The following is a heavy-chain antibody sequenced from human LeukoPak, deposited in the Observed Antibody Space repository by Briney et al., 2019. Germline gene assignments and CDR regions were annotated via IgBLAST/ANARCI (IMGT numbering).Heavy chain of an antibody. V-gene: IGHV3-30*02. J-gene: IGHJ6*03. CDR2: IWSDASKN. D-gene: IGHD6-19*01. CDR3: TKDPGSWYYMVV. CDR1: GFSLRRYG. Sequence: GGSLRLYCAASGFSLRRYGMHWVRQAPGKGLEWVAFIWSDASKNFYADSVKGRFTISRDNSRNTLYLQMNSLRGEDTAVYYCTKDPGSWYYMVVWGKGTTVTVSS.